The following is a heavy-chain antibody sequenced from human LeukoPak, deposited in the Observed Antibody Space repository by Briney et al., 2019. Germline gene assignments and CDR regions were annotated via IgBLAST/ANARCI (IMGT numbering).Heavy chain of an antibody. CDR3: ARVRRDGYNSPDY. CDR1: GGSISSGGYY. V-gene: IGHV4-61*08. J-gene: IGHJ4*02. D-gene: IGHD5-24*01. CDR2: IYYSGTT. Sequence: SETLSLTCAVSGGSISSGGYYWSWIRQPPGKGLECIGYIYYSGTTYYNPSLKSRVTISVDTSKNQFSLKLSSVTAADTAVYYCARVRRDGYNSPDYWGQGTLVTVSS.